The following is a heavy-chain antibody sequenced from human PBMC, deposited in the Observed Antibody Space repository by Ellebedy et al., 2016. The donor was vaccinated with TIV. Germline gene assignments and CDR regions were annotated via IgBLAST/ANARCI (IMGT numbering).Heavy chain of an antibody. Sequence: GESLKISCAASGFSFRSYWMGWVRQAPGKGLEWVANIYQDGSDQYYVDSVKGRFTISRDNVNKSLFLQMNSLRVEGTAVYYCARRGSYGDYAVQVNSWFDSWGQGTLVTVSP. V-gene: IGHV3-7*01. J-gene: IGHJ5*01. D-gene: IGHD4-17*01. CDR2: IYQDGSDQ. CDR1: GFSFRSYW. CDR3: ARRGSYGDYAVQVNSWFDS.